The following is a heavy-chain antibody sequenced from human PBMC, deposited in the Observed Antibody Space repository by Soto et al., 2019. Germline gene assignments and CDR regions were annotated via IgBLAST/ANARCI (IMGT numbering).Heavy chain of an antibody. CDR3: AHSRCGGDCLESYPSHHYYGMDG. V-gene: IGHV2-5*02. J-gene: IGHJ6*02. CDR2: IYWDDDK. Sequence: QITLKESGPTLVRPTQTLTLTCTFSGFSLSTSGVGVGWIRQPPGKAMEWLALIYWDDDKRYRPSQKSRLTITKETSKNHVVLAMTKKDPLDTAQSYTAHSRCGGDCLESYPSHHYYGMDGWGQGPTVTVSS. D-gene: IGHD2-21*02. CDR1: GFSLSTSGVG.